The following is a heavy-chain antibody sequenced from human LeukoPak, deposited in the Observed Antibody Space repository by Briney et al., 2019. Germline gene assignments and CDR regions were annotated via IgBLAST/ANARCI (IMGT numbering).Heavy chain of an antibody. J-gene: IGHJ4*02. V-gene: IGHV1-24*01. Sequence: GASVKVSCKASGYTFTNYYIHWVRQAPGQGLEWMGGFDPEDGETIYAQKFQGRVTMTEDTSTDTAYMELSSLRSEDTAVYYCATGAAAGYYFDYWGQGTLVTVSS. CDR1: GYTFTNYY. CDR3: ATGAAAGYYFDY. CDR2: FDPEDGET. D-gene: IGHD6-13*01.